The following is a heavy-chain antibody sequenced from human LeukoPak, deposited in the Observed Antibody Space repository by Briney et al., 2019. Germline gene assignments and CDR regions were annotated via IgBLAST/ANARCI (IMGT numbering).Heavy chain of an antibody. D-gene: IGHD3-10*01. Sequence: GGSLRLSCAASGFTFSSYSMNWVRQAPGKGLEWVSYISSSSSTIYYADSVKGRFTISRDNAKNSLYLQMNSLRAEDTAVYYCARDPPLWFGESGGSDYWGQGTLVTVSS. CDR2: ISSSSSTI. CDR3: ARDPPLWFGESGGSDY. V-gene: IGHV3-48*04. CDR1: GFTFSSYS. J-gene: IGHJ4*02.